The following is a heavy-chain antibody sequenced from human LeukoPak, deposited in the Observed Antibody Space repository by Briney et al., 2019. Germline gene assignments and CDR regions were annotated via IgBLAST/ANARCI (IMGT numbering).Heavy chain of an antibody. CDR2: IYTSGST. V-gene: IGHV4-4*07. CDR3: ARGGGYGDCGVHYYYYYMDV. Sequence: SETLSLICTVSGGSISSYYWSWIRQPAGKGLEWIGRIYTSGSTNYNPSLQSRVTMSVDKSKNQFSLKLSSVTAADTAVYYCARGGGYGDCGVHYYYYYMDVWGQGTTVTISS. J-gene: IGHJ6*03. D-gene: IGHD4-17*01. CDR1: GGSISSYY.